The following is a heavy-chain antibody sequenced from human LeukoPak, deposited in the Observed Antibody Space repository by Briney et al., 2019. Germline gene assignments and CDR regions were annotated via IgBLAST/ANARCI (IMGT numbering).Heavy chain of an antibody. CDR2: IYPGDSDT. D-gene: IGHD6-13*01. J-gene: IGHJ4*02. Sequence: GESLKISCKGSGYSLTSYWIAWVRQMPGKGLEWMGIIYPGDSDTKYSPSFQGQVTISADKSISTAYLQWSSLKASDTAMYYCARLGAAAGIDYWAREPWSPSPQ. CDR3: ARLGAAAGIDY. CDR1: GYSLTSYW. V-gene: IGHV5-51*01.